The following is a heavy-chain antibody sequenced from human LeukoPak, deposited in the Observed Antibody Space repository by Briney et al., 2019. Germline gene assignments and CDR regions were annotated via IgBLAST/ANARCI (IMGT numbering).Heavy chain of an antibody. CDR2: IYYSGST. V-gene: IGHV4-59*08. CDR1: GGSISNYY. J-gene: IGHJ5*02. CDR3: ARHGKGYYGSGSYYNWFDP. D-gene: IGHD3-10*01. Sequence: NASETLSLTCTVSGGSISNYYWSWIRQPPGKGLEWIGYIYYSGSTYYNPSLKSRVTISVDRSKNQFSLKLSSVTAADTAVYYCARHGKGYYGSGSYYNWFDPWGQGTLVTVSS.